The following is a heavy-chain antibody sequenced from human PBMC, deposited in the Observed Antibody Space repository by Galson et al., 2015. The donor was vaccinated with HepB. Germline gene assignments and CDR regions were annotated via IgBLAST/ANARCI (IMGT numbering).Heavy chain of an antibody. Sequence: SVKVSCKASGYTFTSYGISWVRQAPGQGLEWMGWISAYNGNTNYAQKLQGRVTMTTDTSTSTAYMELRSLRSDDTAVYYCARGGQTNYYDSSGYYFVSPPAPIAYWGQGTLVTVSS. V-gene: IGHV1-18*04. D-gene: IGHD3-22*01. CDR2: ISAYNGNT. CDR1: GYTFTSYG. CDR3: ARGGQTNYYDSSGYYFVSPPAPIAY. J-gene: IGHJ4*02.